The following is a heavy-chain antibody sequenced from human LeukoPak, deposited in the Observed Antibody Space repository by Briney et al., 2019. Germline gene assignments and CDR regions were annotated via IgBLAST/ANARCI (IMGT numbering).Heavy chain of an antibody. CDR2: VSHEGSSK. CDR1: GYPFSGSD. V-gene: IGHV3-30*18. CDR3: AKTTGGWPRFFDH. J-gene: IGHJ4*02. D-gene: IGHD6-19*01. Sequence: SGGSLRLSCAASGYPFSGSDIHWVRQAPGKGLEWVAFVSHEGSSKFYAESVKGRFGISRDNSKSTTYLQMNGLRADDTAVYYCAKTTGGWPRFFDHWGQGTLVAVSP.